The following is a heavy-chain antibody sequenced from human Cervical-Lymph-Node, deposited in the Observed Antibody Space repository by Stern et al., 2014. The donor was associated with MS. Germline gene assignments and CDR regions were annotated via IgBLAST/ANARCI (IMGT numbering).Heavy chain of an antibody. CDR2: INPSAGNT. J-gene: IGHJ4*02. V-gene: IGHV1-46*01. CDR3: ARDEGADY. CDR1: GYSFTSYF. Sequence: VQLVESGAEMKKPGASVKGSCMASGYSFTSYFIIWVRQAPGQGLEWMGIINPSAGNTNYAQKFQGRVVMTSDTSTGTVYLELSSLRSEDTAVYYCARDEGADYWGQGTLVTVSS.